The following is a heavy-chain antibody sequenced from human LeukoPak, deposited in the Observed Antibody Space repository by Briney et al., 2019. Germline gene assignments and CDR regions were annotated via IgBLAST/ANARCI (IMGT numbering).Heavy chain of an antibody. D-gene: IGHD4-17*01. CDR2: IYYSGST. CDR3: ARGLNRYFTTVTPLGDY. J-gene: IGHJ4*02. Sequence: PSETLSLTCTVSGGSISSSSYYWGWIRQPPGKGLEWIGSIYYSGSTYYNPSLKSRVTISVDTSKNQFSLKLSSVTAADTAVYYCARGLNRYFTTVTPLGDYWGQGTLVTVSS. CDR1: GGSISSSSYY. V-gene: IGHV4-39*01.